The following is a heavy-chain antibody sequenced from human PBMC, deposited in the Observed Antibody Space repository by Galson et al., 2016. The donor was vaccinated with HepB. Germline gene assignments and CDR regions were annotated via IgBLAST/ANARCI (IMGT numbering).Heavy chain of an antibody. CDR1: GGSISSTSYY. J-gene: IGHJ2*01. CDR2: IYFSGST. V-gene: IGHV4-39*01. Sequence: ETLSLTCTVSGGSISSTSYYWGWIRQPPGKGLEWIGSIYFSGSTYYNPSLKSRVTISVDTSKNQFSLKLSSVTAADTAVYYCARHSITVTGTLKLWGRGTLVTVSS. D-gene: IGHD6-19*01. CDR3: ARHSITVTGTLKL.